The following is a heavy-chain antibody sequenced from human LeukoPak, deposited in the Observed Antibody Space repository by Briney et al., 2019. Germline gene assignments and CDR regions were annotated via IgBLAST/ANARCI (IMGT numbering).Heavy chain of an antibody. Sequence: PGGSLRLSCAASGFTFSSYGMHWVRQAPGKGLEWVAIIWYDGSNKHYADSVKGRFTISRDNSKNTLYLQMNSLRVEDTAVYYCARGETQPYWGQGTLVTVSS. V-gene: IGHV3-33*01. D-gene: IGHD1-26*01. CDR2: IWYDGSNK. CDR1: GFTFSSYG. J-gene: IGHJ4*02. CDR3: ARGETQPY.